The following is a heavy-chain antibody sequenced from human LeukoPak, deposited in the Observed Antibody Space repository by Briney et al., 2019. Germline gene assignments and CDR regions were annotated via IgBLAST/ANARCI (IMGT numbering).Heavy chain of an antibody. V-gene: IGHV3-30*02. D-gene: IGHD4-11*01. J-gene: IGHJ4*02. Sequence: GGSLRLSCAASGFTFSNYGMHWVRQAPGKGLEWVAFIRSDESNKYYADSVKGRFTISRDDSKGTLYLQMNSLRAEDTAVYYCARLGDYSNKDWGQGTLVTVSS. CDR2: IRSDESNK. CDR3: ARLGDYSNKD. CDR1: GFTFSNYG.